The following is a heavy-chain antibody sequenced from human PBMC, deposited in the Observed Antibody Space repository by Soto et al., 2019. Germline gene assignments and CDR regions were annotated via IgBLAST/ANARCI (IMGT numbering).Heavy chain of an antibody. Sequence: ASVKVSCKASGYTFTSYAMHWVRQAPGQRLEWMGWINAGNGNTKYSQKFQERVTITRDMSTSTAYMELSSLRSEDTAVYYCAAGPPHYYYGMDVWGQGTTVTVSS. CDR2: INAGNGNT. CDR1: GYTFTSYA. CDR3: AAGPPHYYYGMDV. J-gene: IGHJ6*02. V-gene: IGHV1-3*01.